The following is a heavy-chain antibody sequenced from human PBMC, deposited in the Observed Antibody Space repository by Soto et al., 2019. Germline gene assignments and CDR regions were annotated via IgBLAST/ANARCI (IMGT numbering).Heavy chain of an antibody. V-gene: IGHV4-31*03. CDR3: ARDGHGIDY. CDR2: IYYSGST. CDR1: GGSIISGGYY. Sequence: QVHLQESGPGLVKPSQTLSLTCTVSGGSIISGGYYWSWIRQHPGTGLEWIGYIYYSGSTYYNPSLKRRTTRSVDTATKQCSLKLSSVTAADKAGYYCARDGHGIDYWGKGPLVTVSS. J-gene: IGHJ4*02.